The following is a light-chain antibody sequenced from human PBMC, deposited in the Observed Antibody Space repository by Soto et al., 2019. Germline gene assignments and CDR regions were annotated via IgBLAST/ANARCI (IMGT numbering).Light chain of an antibody. V-gene: IGLV1-44*01. CDR2: RNN. Sequence: QSVLTQPPSASGTPGQRVTISCSGSSANLGANTVNWYQHLPGTAPKLLIYRNNRRPSEVPDRFSGSKSGTSASLASSGLQSDDEAEYYCATWDDSLNGPVFGGGTKLTVL. CDR1: SANLGANT. CDR3: ATWDDSLNGPV. J-gene: IGLJ3*02.